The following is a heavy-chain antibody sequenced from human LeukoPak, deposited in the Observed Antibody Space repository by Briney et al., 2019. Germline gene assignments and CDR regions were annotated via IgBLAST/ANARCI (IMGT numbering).Heavy chain of an antibody. D-gene: IGHD3-22*01. CDR1: GGSFSGYY. CDR2: INHSGST. CDR3: ARRSSGYPYYYYYYMDV. Sequence: LETLSLTCAVYGGSFSGYYWSWIRQPPGKGLDWIGEINHSGSTNYNPSLKSRVTISVDTSKNQFSLKLSSVTAADTAVYYCARRSSGYPYYYYYYMDVWGKGTTVTVSS. J-gene: IGHJ6*03. V-gene: IGHV4-34*01.